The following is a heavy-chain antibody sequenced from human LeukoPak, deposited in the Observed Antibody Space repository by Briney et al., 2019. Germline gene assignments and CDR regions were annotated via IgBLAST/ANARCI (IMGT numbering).Heavy chain of an antibody. V-gene: IGHV4-59*01. CDR2: IYYSGST. Sequence: PSETLSLTCTVSGGPISSYYWSWIRQPPGKGLEWIGYIYYSGSTNYNPSLKSRVTISVDTSKNQFSLKLSSVTAADTAVYYCARGPGYYDILQYYYGMDVWGKGTTVTVSS. CDR1: GGPISSYY. J-gene: IGHJ6*04. CDR3: ARGPGYYDILQYYYGMDV. D-gene: IGHD3-9*01.